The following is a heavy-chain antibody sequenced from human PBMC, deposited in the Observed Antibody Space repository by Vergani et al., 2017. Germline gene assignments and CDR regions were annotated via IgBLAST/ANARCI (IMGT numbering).Heavy chain of an antibody. D-gene: IGHD6-13*01. Sequence: QVQLVQSGAEVKTPGASVKVSCKASGYTFTSYDINWVRQATGQGLEWMGWMNPNSGNTGYAQKFQGRVTMTRNTSISTAYIELSSLRSEDTAVYYCARKGSSSWYIDAFDIWGQGTMVTVSS. CDR1: GYTFTSYD. J-gene: IGHJ3*02. CDR3: ARKGSSSWYIDAFDI. CDR2: MNPNSGNT. V-gene: IGHV1-8*01.